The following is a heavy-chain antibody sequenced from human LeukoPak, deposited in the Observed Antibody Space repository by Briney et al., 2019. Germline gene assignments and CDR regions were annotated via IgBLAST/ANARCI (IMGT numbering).Heavy chain of an antibody. V-gene: IGHV3-9*01. Sequence: PGGSLRLSCAASGFTFDDYAMHWVRQAPGKGLEWVSGISWNSGSIGYADSVKGRFTISRDNAKNSLYLQMNSLRVEDTAVYYCTQNLVAAAGDHWGQGTLLIVSS. CDR3: TQNLVAAAGDH. J-gene: IGHJ4*02. CDR1: GFTFDDYA. D-gene: IGHD6-13*01. CDR2: ISWNSGSI.